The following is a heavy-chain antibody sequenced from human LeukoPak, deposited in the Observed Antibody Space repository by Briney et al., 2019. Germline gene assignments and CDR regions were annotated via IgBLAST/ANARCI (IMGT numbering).Heavy chain of an antibody. CDR1: GFTFDDYA. CDR3: AKDKGYSGSFDY. Sequence: GGSLRLSCAASGFTFDDYAMHWVRQAPGKGLEWVSGISWNSGSIGYADSVKGRFTISRDNAKNSLYLQMNSLRAEDTALYYCAKDKGYSGSFDYWGQGTLVTVSS. V-gene: IGHV3-9*01. CDR2: ISWNSGSI. D-gene: IGHD5-12*01. J-gene: IGHJ4*02.